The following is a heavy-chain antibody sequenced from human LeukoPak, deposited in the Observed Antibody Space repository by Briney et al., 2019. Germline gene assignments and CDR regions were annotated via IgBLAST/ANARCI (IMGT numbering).Heavy chain of an antibody. CDR1: GFTFSSYT. CDR2: ISSSSSSTYI. V-gene: IGHV3-21*01. Sequence: PGGSLRLSCVASGFTFSSYTMNWVRQAPGKWLEWVSSISSSSSSTYIYYADSVKGRFTISRDNAKNSLYLQMNSMRAEDTAVYYCAREIDDYVWGSYRLFDYWGQGTLVTVSS. CDR3: AREIDDYVWGSYRLFDY. D-gene: IGHD3-16*02. J-gene: IGHJ4*02.